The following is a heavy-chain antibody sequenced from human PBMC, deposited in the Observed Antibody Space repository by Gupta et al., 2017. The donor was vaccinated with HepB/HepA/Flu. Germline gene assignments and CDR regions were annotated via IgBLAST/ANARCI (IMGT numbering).Heavy chain of an antibody. CDR1: GYTFTSYG. J-gene: IGHJ6*02. CDR3: ARDQRIAAAGIGAGHYYYGMDV. Sequence: QVQLVQSGAEVKKPGASVKVSCKASGYTFTSYGISWVRQAPGQGLEWMGWISAYNGNTNYAQKLQGRVTMTTDTSTSTAYMELRSLRSDDTAVYYCARDQRIAAAGIGAGHYYYGMDVWGQGTTVTVSS. V-gene: IGHV1-18*01. CDR2: ISAYNGNT. D-gene: IGHD6-13*01.